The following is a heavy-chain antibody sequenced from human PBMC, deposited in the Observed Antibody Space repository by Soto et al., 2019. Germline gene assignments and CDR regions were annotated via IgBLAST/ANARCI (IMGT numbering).Heavy chain of an antibody. CDR1: GGSISSSSYY. CDR3: ARHMPSSGWYFSYWFDP. Sequence: QLQLQESGPGLVKPSETLSLTCTVSGGSISSSSYYWGWIRQPPGKGLEWIGSIYYSGSTYYNPSLRSRVNISVDTSKNQFSLKLSSVTAADTAVYYCARHMPSSGWYFSYWFDPWGQGTLVTVSS. CDR2: IYYSGST. V-gene: IGHV4-39*01. J-gene: IGHJ5*02. D-gene: IGHD6-19*01.